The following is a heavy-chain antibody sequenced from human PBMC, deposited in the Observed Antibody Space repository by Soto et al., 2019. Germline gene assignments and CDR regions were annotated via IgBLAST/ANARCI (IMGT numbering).Heavy chain of an antibody. CDR1: GGSISSGGYY. CDR2: IYYSGST. D-gene: IGHD6-13*01. J-gene: IGHJ3*02. V-gene: IGHV4-31*03. CDR3: ASMGGGAAQQLSFGAFDI. Sequence: QVQLQESGPGLVKPSQTLSLTCTVSGGSISSGGYYWSWIRQHPGKGLEWIGYIYYSGSTYYNPSLKSRVPISVDTSKSQFSRMLSSVTAADTAVYYCASMGGGAAQQLSFGAFDIWGQGTMVTVAS.